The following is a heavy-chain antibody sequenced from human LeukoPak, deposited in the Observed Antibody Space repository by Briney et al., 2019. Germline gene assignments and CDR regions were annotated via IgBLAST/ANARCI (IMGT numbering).Heavy chain of an antibody. CDR1: GGSISSSNW. V-gene: IGHV4-4*02. Sequence: SETLSLTCAVSGGSISSSNWWSWVRQPPGKGLEWIGEIYHSGSTNYNPSLKSRVTISVDTSKNQFSLKLSSVTAADTAVYYCARRGSSWLYYFDYWGQGTPVTVSS. D-gene: IGHD6-13*01. CDR2: IYHSGST. CDR3: ARRGSSWLYYFDY. J-gene: IGHJ4*02.